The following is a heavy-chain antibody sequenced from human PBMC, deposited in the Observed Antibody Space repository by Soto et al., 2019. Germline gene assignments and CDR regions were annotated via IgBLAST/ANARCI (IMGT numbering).Heavy chain of an antibody. CDR1: GLNFDDFA. D-gene: IGHD3-3*01. CDR3: AKGRYDFWSPYYFDS. CDR2: ITWNSRVL. Sequence: LRLSCVGTGLNFDDFAMHWVRQAPGKGLEWVSGITWNSRVLAYADSVKGRFTISRDNARNSLYLQMDSLRDEDTALYYCAKGRYDFWSPYYFDSWGQGTLVTV. J-gene: IGHJ4*02. V-gene: IGHV3-9*01.